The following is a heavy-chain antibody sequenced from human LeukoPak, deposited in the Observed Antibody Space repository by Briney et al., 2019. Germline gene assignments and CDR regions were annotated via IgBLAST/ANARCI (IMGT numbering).Heavy chain of an antibody. CDR3: ATSIGLEGTAVAGTDDDY. CDR1: GYTFTGYY. J-gene: IGHJ4*02. CDR2: INPSGGST. V-gene: IGHV1-46*01. D-gene: IGHD6-19*01. Sequence: GASVKVSCKASGYTFTGYYMHWVRQAPGQGLEWMGIINPSGGSTSYAQKFQGRVTMTRDTSTSTVYMELSSLRSEDTAVYYCATSIGLEGTAVAGTDDDYWGQGTLVTVSS.